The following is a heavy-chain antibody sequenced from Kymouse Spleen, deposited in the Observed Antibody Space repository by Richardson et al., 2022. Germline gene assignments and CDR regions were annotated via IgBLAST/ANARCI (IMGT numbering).Heavy chain of an antibody. V-gene: IGHV5-51*01. CDR2: IYPGDSDT. CDR3: ARRGGNHSKNRNLRGYYYYGMDV. Sequence: EVQLVQSGAEVKKPGESLKISCKGSGYSFTSYWIGWVRQMPGKGLEWMGIIYPGDSDTRYSPSFQGQVTISADKSISTAYLQWSSLKASDTAMYYCARRGGNHSKNRNLRGYYYYGMDVWGQGTTVTVSS. J-gene: IGHJ6*02. D-gene: IGHD1-14*01,IGHD4-23*01. CDR1: GYSFTSYW.